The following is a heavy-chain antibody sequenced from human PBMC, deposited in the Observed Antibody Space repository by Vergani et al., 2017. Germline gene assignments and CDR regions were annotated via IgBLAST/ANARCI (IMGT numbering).Heavy chain of an antibody. V-gene: IGHV4-4*02. D-gene: IGHD7-27*01. Sequence: QVQLQESGPGLVKPSGTLSLTCAVSGGSISSSNWWSWVRQPPGKGLEWIGSIYHSGSTYYNPSLKSRVTISVDTSKNQFSLKLSSVTAADTAVYYCAKVNGDYYYYYMDVWGKGTTVTVSS. J-gene: IGHJ6*03. CDR3: AKVNGDYYYYYMDV. CDR2: IYHSGST. CDR1: GGSISSSNW.